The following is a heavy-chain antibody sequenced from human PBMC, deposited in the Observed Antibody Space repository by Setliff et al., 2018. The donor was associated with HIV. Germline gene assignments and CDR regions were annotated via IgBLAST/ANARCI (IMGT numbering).Heavy chain of an antibody. CDR2: IYYSGDS. J-gene: IGHJ4*02. D-gene: IGHD2-2*01. CDR1: GGSISSSSYY. V-gene: IGHV4-39*01. Sequence: PSEILSLTCTVSGGSISSSSYYWGWIRQPPGKGLEWIGTIYYSGDSFYNPSLKSRVTISVDTSKNQFSLKLRSVTAADTALYYCASPGGYCSSTSCHSFDYWGQGTLVTVSS. CDR3: ASPGGYCSSTSCHSFDY.